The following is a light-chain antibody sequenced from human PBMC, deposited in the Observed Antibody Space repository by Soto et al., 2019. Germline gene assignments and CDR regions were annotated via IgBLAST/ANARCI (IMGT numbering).Light chain of an antibody. Sequence: ERVLTQSPGTLSLSPKEKATLSCRASQSVSSSYLAWYQQKPGQAPRLLIYGASSRATGIPDRFSGSGSGTDFTLTVSRLEPEDFAVYYCQQFGSSSWTFGQRTKVDIK. V-gene: IGKV3-20*01. CDR3: QQFGSSSWT. J-gene: IGKJ1*01. CDR2: GAS. CDR1: QSVSSSY.